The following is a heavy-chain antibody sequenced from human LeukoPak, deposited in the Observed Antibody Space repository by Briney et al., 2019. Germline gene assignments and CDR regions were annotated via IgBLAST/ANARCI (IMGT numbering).Heavy chain of an antibody. CDR3: AKDTSVGAFDI. CDR1: GFTFSSYG. J-gene: IGHJ3*02. CDR2: ISGSDRST. D-gene: IGHD5/OR15-5a*01. V-gene: IGHV3-23*01. Sequence: GGSLRLSCAASGFTFSSYGMSWVRQAPGKVLEWVSGISGSDRSTYYADSVKGRFIISRDNSKNTLYLQMNSLRAEDTAVYYCAKDTSVGAFDIWGQGTMVTVSS.